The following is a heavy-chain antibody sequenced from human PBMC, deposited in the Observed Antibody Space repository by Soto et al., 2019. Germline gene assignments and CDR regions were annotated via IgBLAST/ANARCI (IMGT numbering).Heavy chain of an antibody. CDR3: ARESVTTAPLDY. V-gene: IGHV1-2*02. D-gene: IGHD4-17*01. CDR1: GYTFTGYY. CDR2: INPNSGGT. Sequence: ASVKVSCKASGYTFTGYYMHWVRQAPGQGLEWMGWINPNSGGTNYAQKFQGRVTMTRDTSISTAYMELSRLRSDDTAVYYCARESVTTAPLDYWGQGTLVTVSS. J-gene: IGHJ4*02.